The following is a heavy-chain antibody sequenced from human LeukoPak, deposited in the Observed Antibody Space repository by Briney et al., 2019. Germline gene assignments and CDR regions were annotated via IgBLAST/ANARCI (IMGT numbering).Heavy chain of an antibody. D-gene: IGHD3-10*01. J-gene: IGHJ4*02. CDR3: TRGGSNFDY. V-gene: IGHV4-59*01. CDR1: GGSISSYY. CDR2: IYYSGST. Sequence: SETLSLTCTVSGGSISSYYWSWVRHPPEKGLEWIGYIYYSGSTNYNPSLKSRVTISVDTSKNQFSLQLTSVTAADTAVYFCTRGGSNFDYWGQGTLVTVSS.